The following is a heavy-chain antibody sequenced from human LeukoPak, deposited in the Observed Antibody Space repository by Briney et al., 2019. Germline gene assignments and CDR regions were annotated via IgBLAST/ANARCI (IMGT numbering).Heavy chain of an antibody. CDR3: TTSLGYCSSTSCFDFDY. D-gene: IGHD2-2*01. Sequence: GGSLRLSCTASGFTFGDYAMSWVRQAPGKGLEWVGFIRSKAYGGTTEYAASVKGRFTISRDDSKSIAYLQMNILKTEDTAVYYCTTSLGYCSSTSCFDFDYWGQGTLVTVSS. CDR1: GFTFGDYA. CDR2: IRSKAYGGTT. V-gene: IGHV3-49*04. J-gene: IGHJ4*02.